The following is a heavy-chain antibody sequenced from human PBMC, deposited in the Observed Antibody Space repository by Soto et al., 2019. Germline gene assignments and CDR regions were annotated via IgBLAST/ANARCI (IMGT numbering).Heavy chain of an antibody. D-gene: IGHD3-10*02. Sequence: GGSLRLSCAASGFTFSSYWMSWVRQAPGKGLEWVANIKQDGSEKYYVDSVKGRFTISRDNAKNSLYLQMNSLRAEDTAVYYCARGWSGIVYYYYYYMDVWGKGTTVTVSS. CDR1: GFTFSSYW. CDR2: IKQDGSEK. J-gene: IGHJ6*03. V-gene: IGHV3-7*01. CDR3: ARGWSGIVYYYYYYMDV.